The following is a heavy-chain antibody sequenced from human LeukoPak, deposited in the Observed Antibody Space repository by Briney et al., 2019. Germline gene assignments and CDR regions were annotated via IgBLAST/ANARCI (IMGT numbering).Heavy chain of an antibody. V-gene: IGHV3-11*01. CDR3: ARGVGITWSFDH. CDR1: GFSFSDYY. CDR2: VSSSGSIT. D-gene: IGHD2-21*01. J-gene: IGHJ4*02. Sequence: GGSLRLSCPASGFSFSDYYMSWIRQAPGKGLEWVSHVSSSGSITKYADSVKGRFTISRDNAKNSLFLQMNSLRAEDTAVYYCARGVGITWSFDHWGQGTLVTVSS.